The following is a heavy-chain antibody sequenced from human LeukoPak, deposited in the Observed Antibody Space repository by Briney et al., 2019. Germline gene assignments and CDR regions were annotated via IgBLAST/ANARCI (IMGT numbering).Heavy chain of an antibody. J-gene: IGHJ4*02. CDR1: EFTFSSYA. Sequence: SGGSLRLSCAASEFTFSSYAMHWVRQAPGKGLEWVAVVWYDGSNIHYVDSVKGRFTISRDNSRSTLYLQMNSLTAEDTAVYYCARGGYSGTYYFDYWGQGTLVTLSS. CDR2: VWYDGSNI. D-gene: IGHD1-26*01. CDR3: ARGGYSGTYYFDY. V-gene: IGHV3-33*08.